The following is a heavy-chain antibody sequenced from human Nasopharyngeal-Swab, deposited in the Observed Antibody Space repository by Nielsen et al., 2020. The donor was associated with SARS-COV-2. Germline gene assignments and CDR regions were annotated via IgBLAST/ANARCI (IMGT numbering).Heavy chain of an antibody. CDR2: IKQDGGEK. J-gene: IGHJ4*02. Sequence: GGSLRLSCAASGFTFSSYWMSWVRQAPGKGLEWVANIKQDGGEKNYVDSVKGRFTISRDNAKNPLYLQMNTLRAEDTAVYYCVRGVIATVTTPPDYWGQGTLVTVSS. CDR1: GFTFSSYW. D-gene: IGHD4-17*01. CDR3: VRGVIATVTTPPDY. V-gene: IGHV3-7*01.